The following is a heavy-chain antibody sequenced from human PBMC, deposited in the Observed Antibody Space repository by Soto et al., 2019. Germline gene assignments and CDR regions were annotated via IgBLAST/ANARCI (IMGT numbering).Heavy chain of an antibody. CDR1: GFRFSIYS. D-gene: IGHD6-19*01. Sequence: EVQLVESGGGLVQPGGSLRLSCGASGFRFSIYSMNWVRQAPGKGLEWSAYITSDTNTIKYADSVKGRFTISRDNDKNLVYLQMNSLRDEXXAVYYCARSVEGHFDYWGQGTVVTVSA. V-gene: IGHV3-48*02. CDR3: ARSVEGHFDY. J-gene: IGHJ4*02. CDR2: ITSDTNTI.